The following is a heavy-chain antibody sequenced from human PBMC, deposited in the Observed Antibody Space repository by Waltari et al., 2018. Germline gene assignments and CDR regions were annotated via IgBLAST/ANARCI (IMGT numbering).Heavy chain of an antibody. Sequence: EIQLVESGGGLVKPGGSLRLSGAASGFTFSIYKMSWVRQAPGKGLEWVSSIGSGTSYIYYADSVKGRFTISRDNAKNSLYLQMNSLKVEDTAVYYCARAWDDFDYWGQGALVTVSS. CDR2: IGSGTSYI. CDR1: GFTFSIYK. CDR3: ARAWDDFDY. J-gene: IGHJ4*02. V-gene: IGHV3-21*02. D-gene: IGHD1-26*01.